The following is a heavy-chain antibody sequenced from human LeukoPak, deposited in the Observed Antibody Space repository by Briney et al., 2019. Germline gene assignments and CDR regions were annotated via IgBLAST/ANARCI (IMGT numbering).Heavy chain of an antibody. J-gene: IGHJ4*02. CDR1: GGTLNNYA. D-gene: IGHD2-15*01. CDR2: IIPIFGTA. V-gene: IGHV1-69*13. CDR3: AREYCSGGSCYYPAFDY. Sequence: GASVKVSCKASGGTLNNYAISWVRQAPGQGLECMGGIIPIFGTANYAQKFQGRVTITADESTSTAYMELSSLRSEDTAVYYCAREYCSGGSCYYPAFDYWGQGTLVTVSS.